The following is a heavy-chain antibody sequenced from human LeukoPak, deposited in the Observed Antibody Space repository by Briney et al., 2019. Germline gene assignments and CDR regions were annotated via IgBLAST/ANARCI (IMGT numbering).Heavy chain of an antibody. D-gene: IGHD6-13*01. CDR3: AKASSSWYELDY. V-gene: IGHV3-23*01. J-gene: IGHJ4*02. CDR1: GFTFSSYA. Sequence: GGSLRLSCAASGFTFSSYAMSWVRQAPGKGLEWVSAISGSGGSTYYADSVKGRFTISRDNSKNTLYLQMNSLRAEDTAVHYCAKASSSWYELDYWGQGTLVTVSS. CDR2: ISGSGGST.